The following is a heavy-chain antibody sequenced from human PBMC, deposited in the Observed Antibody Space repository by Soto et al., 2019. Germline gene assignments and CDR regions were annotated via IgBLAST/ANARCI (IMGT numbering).Heavy chain of an antibody. V-gene: IGHV4-59*08. D-gene: IGHD4-17*01. CDR3: ASRYGGTLDY. Sequence: QVQLQESGPGLVKPSETLSLTCTVSGGSISSYYWSWIRQPPGKGLEWIGYIYYSGSTNYNPSLKSRVTISVNTSKNPCSLKLSSVTAADTAVYYCASRYGGTLDYWGQGTLVTVSS. CDR1: GGSISSYY. J-gene: IGHJ4*02. CDR2: IYYSGST.